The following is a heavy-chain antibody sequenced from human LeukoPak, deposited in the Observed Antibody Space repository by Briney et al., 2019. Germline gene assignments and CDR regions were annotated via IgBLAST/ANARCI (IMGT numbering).Heavy chain of an antibody. CDR1: GGSFSGCY. D-gene: IGHD6-19*01. J-gene: IGHJ6*03. Sequence: PSETLSLTCAVYGGSFSGCYWSWIRQPPGKGLEWIGEINHSGSTNYNPSLKSRVTISVDTSKNQFSLKLSSVTAADTAVYYCARTGGSSGWRKYYYYMDVWGKGTTVTVSS. CDR2: INHSGST. V-gene: IGHV4-34*01. CDR3: ARTGGSSGWRKYYYYMDV.